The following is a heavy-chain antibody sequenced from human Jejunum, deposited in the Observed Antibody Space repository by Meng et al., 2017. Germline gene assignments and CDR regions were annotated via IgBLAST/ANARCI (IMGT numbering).Heavy chain of an antibody. D-gene: IGHD2-15*01. V-gene: IGHV4-4*02. J-gene: IGHJ4*02. CDR3: ARDWGCRDGSCFSGLLEY. CDR1: GGSISSSNR. Sequence: QLQLQESGPGRVKPSGTLSLTCGVSGGSISSSNRWSWVRQSPGKGLEWIGEMYHGGDTNYNPSLETRVTISTDTSRNESSLKLRSVTAADTAVYYCARDWGCRDGSCFSGLLEYWGQGILVTVSS. CDR2: MYHGGDT.